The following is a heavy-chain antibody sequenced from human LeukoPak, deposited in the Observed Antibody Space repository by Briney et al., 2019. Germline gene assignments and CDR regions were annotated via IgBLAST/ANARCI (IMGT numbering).Heavy chain of an antibody. D-gene: IGHD2-8*01. V-gene: IGHV4-34*01. CDR2: ITHSGTT. CDR1: GGSFNDYY. J-gene: IGHJ4*02. CDR3: ARTSDRSCTRGSCYLAY. Sequence: PSETLSLTCAVYGGSFNDYYWTWIRQPPGKGLEWIGEITHSTSTNWIGEITHSGTTDYNPSLKSRVTISVDTSKNQFSLMLTSVTAADTGVYFCARTSDRSCTRGSCYLAYWGQGSRVTVSS.